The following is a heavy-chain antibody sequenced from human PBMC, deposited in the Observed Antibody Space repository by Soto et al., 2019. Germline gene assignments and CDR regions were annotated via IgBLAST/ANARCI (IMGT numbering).Heavy chain of an antibody. D-gene: IGHD1-26*01. J-gene: IGHJ4*02. Sequence: PWETLSLTCPVSGGSISGYYWSWIRQPPGKGLEWIGYIYFNGNTNYNPSLKSRVTILVDTSKNQISLTLSSVTAADTAVYYCARGFWDHDGSYSGFDYWGQGTLVTVSS. V-gene: IGHV4-59*01. CDR3: ARGFWDHDGSYSGFDY. CDR1: GGSISGYY. CDR2: IYFNGNT.